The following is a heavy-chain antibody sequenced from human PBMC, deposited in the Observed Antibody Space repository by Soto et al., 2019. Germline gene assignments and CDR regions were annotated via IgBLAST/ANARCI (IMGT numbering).Heavy chain of an antibody. Sequence: HPGGSLRLSCAASGFTFSNSAMHWVRQAPGKGLEWVALISYDGSNKYFAGSVKGRFTISRDNSKNTLYLQMDSLRAEDTAMYYCAKNSGYAHGDHCDYWGQGTLVTVSS. V-gene: IGHV3-30*18. CDR1: GFTFSNSA. CDR2: ISYDGSNK. CDR3: AKNSGYAHGDHCDY. D-gene: IGHD6-25*01. J-gene: IGHJ4*02.